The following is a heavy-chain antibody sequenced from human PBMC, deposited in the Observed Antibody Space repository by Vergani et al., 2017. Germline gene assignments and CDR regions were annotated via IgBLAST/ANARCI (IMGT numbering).Heavy chain of an antibody. CDR2: IWYDGSNK. CDR3: ARDGGTTLGGNDY. V-gene: IGHV3-33*01. J-gene: IGHJ4*02. CDR1: GFTFSSYG. D-gene: IGHD3-16*01. Sequence: QVQLVESGGGVVQPGRSLRLSCAASGFTFSSYGMHWVRQAPGKGLEWVAVIWYDGSNKYYADSVKGRFTISRDNSKNSLYLQMNSLRAEDTAVYYCARDGGTTLGGNDYWGQGTLVTVSS.